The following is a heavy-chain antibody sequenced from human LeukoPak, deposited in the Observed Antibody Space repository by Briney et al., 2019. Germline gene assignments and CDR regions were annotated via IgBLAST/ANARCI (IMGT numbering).Heavy chain of an antibody. CDR2: IIPILGIA. CDR3: ARANCSSTSCYLYYYYGMDV. CDR1: GGTFSSYA. Sequence: SVNVSCKASGGTFSSYAISWVRQAPGQGLEWMGRIIPILGIANYAQKFQGRVTITADKSTSTAYMELSSLRSEDTAVYYCARANCSSTSCYLYYYYGMDVWGQGTTVTVSS. V-gene: IGHV1-69*04. J-gene: IGHJ6*02. D-gene: IGHD2-2*01.